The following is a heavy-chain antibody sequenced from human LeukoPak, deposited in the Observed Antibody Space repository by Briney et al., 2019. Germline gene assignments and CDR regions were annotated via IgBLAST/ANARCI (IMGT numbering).Heavy chain of an antibody. Sequence: GGSLRLSCAASGFTFSSYWMSWVRQAPGKGLEWVANIKQDGSEKYYVDSVKGRFTISRDNAKNSLYLQMNSLRAEDTAVYYCARPGYCSSTRCYPALYWGQGTLVTVSS. CDR2: IKQDGSEK. J-gene: IGHJ4*02. D-gene: IGHD2-2*01. CDR3: ARPGYCSSTRCYPALY. V-gene: IGHV3-7*01. CDR1: GFTFSSYW.